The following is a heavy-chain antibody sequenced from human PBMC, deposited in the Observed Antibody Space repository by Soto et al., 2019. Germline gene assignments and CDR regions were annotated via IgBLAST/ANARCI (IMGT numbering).Heavy chain of an antibody. V-gene: IGHV3-23*01. Sequence: GGSLRLSCAASGFPFSNYAMTWVRQAPGKGLKWVSALSGSGVRTYYADTVMGRFTIYRDNSKNTVYLQMNSLRAEDTAVYFCAKFESRFFYDSTGYYPFDYWGQGTLVTVSS. CDR1: GFPFSNYA. CDR2: LSGSGVRT. J-gene: IGHJ4*02. CDR3: AKFESRFFYDSTGYYPFDY. D-gene: IGHD3-22*01.